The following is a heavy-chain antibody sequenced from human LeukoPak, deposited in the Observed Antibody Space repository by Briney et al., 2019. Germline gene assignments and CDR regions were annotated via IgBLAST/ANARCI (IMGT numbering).Heavy chain of an antibody. CDR2: IYSGGST. D-gene: IGHD3-16*01. V-gene: IGHV3-53*01. CDR1: GFTVVNNY. J-gene: IGHJ6*04. Sequence: PGGSLRLSCAASGFTVVNNYMTWVRQAPGKGLEWVSVIYSGGSTHYADSVKRRFTISTDKSKNMLSVQMDGLRVDDTAMYYCSTSPSWGVWGKGTTVTVSS. CDR3: STSPSWGV.